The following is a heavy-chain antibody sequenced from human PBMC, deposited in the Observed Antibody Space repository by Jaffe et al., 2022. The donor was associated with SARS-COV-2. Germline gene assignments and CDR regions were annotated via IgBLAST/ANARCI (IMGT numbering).Heavy chain of an antibody. D-gene: IGHD3-3*01. CDR2: INEGGTTT. CDR3: ASNLLD. J-gene: IGHJ4*02. Sequence: EVQLVESGGGLVQPGGSLRLSCAASGFTFSNYWMHWVRQAPGEGLAWVSQINEGGTTTNYAASVKGRFTISRDNAKNTLYLQMNGLRAEDTAVYYCASNLLDWGQGTLVTVSS. CDR1: GFTFSNYW. V-gene: IGHV3-74*01.